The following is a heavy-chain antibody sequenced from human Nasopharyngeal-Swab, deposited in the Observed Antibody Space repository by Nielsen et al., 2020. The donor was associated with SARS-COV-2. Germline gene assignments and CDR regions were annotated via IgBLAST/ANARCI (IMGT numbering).Heavy chain of an antibody. CDR1: GFLFNEHA. V-gene: IGHV3-11*04. CDR3: ARDRGLEYYDY. J-gene: IGHJ4*02. D-gene: IGHD1-1*01. CDR2: INGGGGNI. Sequence: GESLKISCVASGFLFNEHAMNWVRQAPGKGLEWVSHINGGGGNIRYADSVKGRFSISRDNAKNSLYLQMNGLRDEDTAVYYCARDRGLEYYDYWGQGTLVTVSS.